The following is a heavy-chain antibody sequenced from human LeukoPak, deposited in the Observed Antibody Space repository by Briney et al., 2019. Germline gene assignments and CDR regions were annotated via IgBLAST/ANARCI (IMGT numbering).Heavy chain of an antibody. CDR2: ISSSSSYI. CDR1: GFTFSSYS. V-gene: IGHV3-21*04. CDR3: AKSMGSIAASPGYYYYYMDV. Sequence: PGGSLRLSCAASGFTFSSYSMNWVRQAPGKGLEWVSSISSSSSYIYYADSVKGRFTISRDNAKNSLYLQMNSLRAEDTAVYYCAKSMGSIAASPGYYYYYMDVWGKGTTVTVSS. D-gene: IGHD6-6*01. J-gene: IGHJ6*03.